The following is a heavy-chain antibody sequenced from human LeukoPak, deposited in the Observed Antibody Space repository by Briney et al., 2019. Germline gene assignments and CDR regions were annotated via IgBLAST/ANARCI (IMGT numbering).Heavy chain of an antibody. CDR2: IKPDGSEK. D-gene: IGHD3-3*01. V-gene: IGHV3-7*01. CDR3: ASTPQSYDFWSGYYLYGMDV. J-gene: IGHJ6*02. CDR1: GFSFSNYW. Sequence: GGSLRLSCAASGFSFSNYWMSWVRQAPGQGLEWVANIKPDGSEKCYADSVKGRFTISRDDAKNSVYLQMNSLRAEDTAVYYCASTPQSYDFWSGYYLYGMDVWGQGTTVTVSS.